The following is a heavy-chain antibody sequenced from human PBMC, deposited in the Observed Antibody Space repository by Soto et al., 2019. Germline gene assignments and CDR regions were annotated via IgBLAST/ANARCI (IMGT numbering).Heavy chain of an antibody. D-gene: IGHD6-13*01. Sequence: PGGSLRLSCAASGFTFSRYGMHWVRQAPDKGLEWVAVIWYDGSDKYYADSVKGRFTISRDNSKNALYLQVNSLRAEDTAVYYCARDRSISLDGMDVWGQGTTVTVS. V-gene: IGHV3-33*01. J-gene: IGHJ6*02. CDR3: ARDRSISLDGMDV. CDR2: IWYDGSDK. CDR1: GFTFSRYG.